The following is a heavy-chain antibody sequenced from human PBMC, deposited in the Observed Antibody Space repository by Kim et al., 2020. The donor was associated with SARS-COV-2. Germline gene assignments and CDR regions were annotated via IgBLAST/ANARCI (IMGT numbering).Heavy chain of an antibody. CDR2: T. J-gene: IGHJ4*02. D-gene: IGHD1-26*01. Sequence: TGYAESVKGRFTISRDNAKNTLYLKMNSLRAEDTAVYYCARAGRGSYYDYWGQGTLVTVSS. V-gene: IGHV3-74*01. CDR3: ARAGRGSYYDY.